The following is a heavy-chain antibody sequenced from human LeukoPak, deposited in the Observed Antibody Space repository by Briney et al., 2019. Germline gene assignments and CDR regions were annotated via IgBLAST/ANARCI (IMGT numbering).Heavy chain of an antibody. D-gene: IGHD5-12*01. CDR1: GFTFSDYY. J-gene: IGHJ3*02. V-gene: IGHV3-11*01. CDR2: ISSSGSTI. Sequence: GGSLRLSCAASGFTFSDYYMSWIRQAPGKGLEWVSYISSSGSTIYYADSVKGRFTISRDNAKNSLYLQMNSLRAEDTAVYYCAREKTSGYPMDDAFDIWAKGQWSPSLQ. CDR3: AREKTSGYPMDDAFDI.